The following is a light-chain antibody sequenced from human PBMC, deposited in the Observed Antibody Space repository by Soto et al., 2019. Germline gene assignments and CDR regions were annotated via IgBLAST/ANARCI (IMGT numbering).Light chain of an antibody. CDR1: SSDVGGYNS. Sequence: QSVLTQPASVSGSPGQSITISCTGTSSDVGGYNSVCWHQQHPGKAPKLMIYEGSKRPSGVSNRFSGSKSGNTASLTISGLQAEDEADYYCCSYAGSSTSPYVFGTGTKLTVL. CDR2: EGS. V-gene: IGLV2-23*01. J-gene: IGLJ1*01. CDR3: CSYAGSSTSPYV.